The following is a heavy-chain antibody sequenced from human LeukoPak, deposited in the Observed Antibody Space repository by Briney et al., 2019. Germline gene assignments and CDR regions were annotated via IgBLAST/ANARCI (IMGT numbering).Heavy chain of an antibody. D-gene: IGHD6-19*01. V-gene: IGHV4-59*08. J-gene: IGHJ4*02. CDR3: ARRFNSVWYFDY. CDR1: GGSISSFY. Sequence: SETLSLTCTVSGGSISSFYWSWIRQPPGKGLEWIGYIYYSGTTNYNPSLKSRVTMSVDTSKNQFSLRLNSVTAADTAVYFCARRFNSVWYFDYRGQGTLVTVSS. CDR2: IYYSGTT.